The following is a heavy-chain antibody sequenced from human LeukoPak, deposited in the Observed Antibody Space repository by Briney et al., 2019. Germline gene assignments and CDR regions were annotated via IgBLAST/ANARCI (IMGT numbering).Heavy chain of an antibody. CDR1: GGSFSGYY. CDR2: INHSGST. V-gene: IGHV4-34*01. CDR3: ARDKGPRVEAARPDVIFDI. D-gene: IGHD6-6*01. J-gene: IGHJ3*02. Sequence: KPSETLSLTCAVYGGSFSGYYWSWIRQPPGKGLEWIGEINHSGSTNCNPSLKSRVTISVDTSKNQFSLKLSSVTAADTAVYYCARDKGPRVEAARPDVIFDIWGQGTMVTVSS.